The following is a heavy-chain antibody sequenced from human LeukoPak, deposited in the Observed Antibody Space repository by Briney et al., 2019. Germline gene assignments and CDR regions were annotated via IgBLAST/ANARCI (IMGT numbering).Heavy chain of an antibody. V-gene: IGHV3-30*04. CDR1: GFTFSSYA. CDR3: ASGRGGAKDY. D-gene: IGHD3-16*01. Sequence: SLRLSCAASGFTFSSYAMHWVRQAPGKGLEWVAVISYDGSNKYYADSVKGRFTISRDNSKNTLYLQMNSLRAEDTAVYYCASGRGGAKDYWGQGTLVTVSS. CDR2: ISYDGSNK. J-gene: IGHJ4*02.